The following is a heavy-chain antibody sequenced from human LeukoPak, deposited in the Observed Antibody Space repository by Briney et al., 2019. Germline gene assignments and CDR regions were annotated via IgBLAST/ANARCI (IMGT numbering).Heavy chain of an antibody. CDR2: ISSSTSYI. D-gene: IGHD6-13*01. J-gene: IGHJ4*02. CDR3: ARASSSWYSKY. Sequence: GGSLRLSCAASGFTFSSYNMNWVRQAPGKGLEWVSSISSSTSYIYYADSVKGRFTISRDNAKNSLYLQMNSPRAEDTAVYYCARASSSWYSKYWGQGTLVTVSS. V-gene: IGHV3-21*01. CDR1: GFTFSSYN.